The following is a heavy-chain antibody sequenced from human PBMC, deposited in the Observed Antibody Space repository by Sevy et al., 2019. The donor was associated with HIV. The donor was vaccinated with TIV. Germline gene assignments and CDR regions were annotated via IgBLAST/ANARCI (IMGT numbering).Heavy chain of an antibody. CDR2: ISGSGGST. J-gene: IGHJ4*02. Sequence: GGSLRLSCAASGFTFSSYAMSWVRQAPGKGLEWVSDISGSGGSTYYADSVKGRFTISRDNSKNMLYLQMNSLTAEDTAVYYCAKGGHATMIVVVITTEFYFDYWGQGTLVTVSS. V-gene: IGHV3-23*01. CDR3: AKGGHATMIVVVITTEFYFDY. CDR1: GFTFSSYA. D-gene: IGHD3-22*01.